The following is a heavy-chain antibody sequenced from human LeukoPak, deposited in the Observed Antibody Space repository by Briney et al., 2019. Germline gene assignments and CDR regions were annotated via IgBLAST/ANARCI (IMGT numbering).Heavy chain of an antibody. CDR3: ARDIGIAAAGTPFDY. Sequence: GGSLRLSCAASGLTLSNYAMSWVRQAPGKGLEWVSAISGSGDSTYYADSVKGRFTISRDNAKNSLYLQMNSLRAEDTAVYYCARDIGIAAAGTPFDYWGQGTLVTVSS. D-gene: IGHD6-13*01. J-gene: IGHJ4*02. CDR1: GLTLSNYA. V-gene: IGHV3-23*01. CDR2: ISGSGDST.